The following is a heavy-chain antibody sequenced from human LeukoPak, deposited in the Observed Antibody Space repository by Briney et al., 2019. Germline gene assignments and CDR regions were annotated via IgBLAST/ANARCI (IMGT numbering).Heavy chain of an antibody. D-gene: IGHD3-3*01. Sequence: PGGSLRLSCAASGFTFSSYSMNWVRQAPGQGLEWMGWISAYNGNTNYAQKLQGRVTMTTDTSTSTAYMELRSLRSDDTAAYYCARVPTYYDFWSGYIYYFDYWGQGTLVTVSS. V-gene: IGHV1-18*01. CDR1: GFTFSSYS. CDR2: ISAYNGNT. J-gene: IGHJ4*02. CDR3: ARVPTYYDFWSGYIYYFDY.